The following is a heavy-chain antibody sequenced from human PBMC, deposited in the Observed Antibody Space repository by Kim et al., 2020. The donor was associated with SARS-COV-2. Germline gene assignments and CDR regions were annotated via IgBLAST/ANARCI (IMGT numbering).Heavy chain of an antibody. D-gene: IGHD2-15*01. CDR2: ISSSGSTI. Sequence: GGSLRLSCAASGFTFSSYEMNWVRQAPGKGLEWVSYISSSGSTIYYADSVKGRFTISRDNAKNSLYLQMNSLRAEDTAVYYCARSEIVVVVADHPYYYYYGMDVWGLGTTVTVSS. CDR1: GFTFSSYE. J-gene: IGHJ6*02. CDR3: ARSEIVVVVADHPYYYYYGMDV. V-gene: IGHV3-48*03.